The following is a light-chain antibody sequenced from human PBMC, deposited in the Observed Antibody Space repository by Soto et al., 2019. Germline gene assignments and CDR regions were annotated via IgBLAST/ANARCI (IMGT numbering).Light chain of an antibody. Sequence: EIVMTQSPATLSVSPGETATLSCRASQGLGSRLAWYQQKPGQSPRLLIYDASTRATGVPDRFSGSESETEFTLTISSLHYEDVAVYYYQHYHGWVKAFGQGTKLEIK. V-gene: IGKV3-15*01. J-gene: IGKJ2*01. CDR2: DAS. CDR3: QHYHGWVKA. CDR1: QGLGSR.